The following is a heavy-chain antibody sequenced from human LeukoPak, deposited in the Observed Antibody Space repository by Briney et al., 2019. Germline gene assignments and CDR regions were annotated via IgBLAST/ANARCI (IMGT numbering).Heavy chain of an antibody. J-gene: IGHJ3*02. D-gene: IGHD6-19*01. CDR1: GFTFSTYD. Sequence: GGALRLACAASGFTFSTYDMIWVRQSPGKGLEWVSSISTTDSHIYYAHSVKGRFTISRDNDRSSMYLQMNSLTAQDTAVYYCARGEQWLTSDSIDIWGQGTMVTVSS. CDR2: ISTTDSHI. V-gene: IGHV3-21*06. CDR3: ARGEQWLTSDSIDI.